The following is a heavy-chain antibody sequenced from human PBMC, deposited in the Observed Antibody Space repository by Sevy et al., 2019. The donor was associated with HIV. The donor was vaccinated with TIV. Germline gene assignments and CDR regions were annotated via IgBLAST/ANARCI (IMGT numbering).Heavy chain of an antibody. D-gene: IGHD2-8*01. J-gene: IGHJ6*02. CDR1: GGSFSGYY. Sequence: SETLSLTCAVYGGSFSGYYWSWIRQPPGKGLEWIGEINHNGSTNYNPSLKSRVTISADTSKNQFSLNLSSVTAADTAVYYCAREGCSLGMDVWGQGTTVTVSS. CDR2: INHNGST. CDR3: AREGCSLGMDV. V-gene: IGHV4-34*01.